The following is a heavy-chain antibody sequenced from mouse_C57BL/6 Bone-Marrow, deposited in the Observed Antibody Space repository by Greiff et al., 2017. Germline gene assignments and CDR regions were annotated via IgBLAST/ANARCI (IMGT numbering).Heavy chain of an antibody. CDR2: INPYNGGT. J-gene: IGHJ2*01. CDR3: ARGPLLFDY. CDR1: GYTFTDYY. V-gene: IGHV1-19*01. Sequence: VQLQQSGPVLVKPGASVKMSCKASGYTFTDYYMNWVKQSHGKSLEWIGVINPYNGGTSYNQKFKGKATLTVDKSSSTAYMALNSLTSEDSAVYYCARGPLLFDYWGQGTTLTVSS.